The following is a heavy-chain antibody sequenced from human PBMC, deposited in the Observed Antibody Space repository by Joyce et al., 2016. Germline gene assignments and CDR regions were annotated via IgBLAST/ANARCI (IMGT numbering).Heavy chain of an antibody. Sequence: QVQLVQSATEVKKPGASVKVSCKASGYSFITYGISWVRQAPGQGLEWMGWISAYNGNTTYGQKFQGRITMTRDRSARTAYMELRGLTSDDTAVYYCARDRVIRGVNGMDVWGQGTTVIVSS. J-gene: IGHJ6*02. CDR3: ARDRVIRGVNGMDV. V-gene: IGHV1-18*04. D-gene: IGHD3-10*01. CDR1: GYSFITYG. CDR2: ISAYNGNT.